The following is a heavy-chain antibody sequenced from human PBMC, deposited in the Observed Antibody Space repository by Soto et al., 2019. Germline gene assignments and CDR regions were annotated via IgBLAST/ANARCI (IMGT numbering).Heavy chain of an antibody. Sequence: GGSLRLSCAASGFTFSSYAMSWVRQAPGKGLEWVSAISGSGGSTYYADSVKGRFTISIDNSKNTLYLQMNSLRAEDTAVYYCAKDGIIAVAGTWVPVESDYWGQGTLVTVSS. D-gene: IGHD6-19*01. V-gene: IGHV3-23*01. J-gene: IGHJ4*02. CDR3: AKDGIIAVAGTWVPVESDY. CDR2: ISGSGGST. CDR1: GFTFSSYA.